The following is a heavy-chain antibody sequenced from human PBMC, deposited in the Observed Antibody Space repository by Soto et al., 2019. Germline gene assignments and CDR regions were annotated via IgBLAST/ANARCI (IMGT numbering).Heavy chain of an antibody. J-gene: IGHJ6*02. Sequence: SVKVSCKASGGTFSSYAISWVRQAPGQGLEWMGGIIPIFATANYAQKFQGRVMITVDESTTTAYMDLSSLRSEDTAVYYCARSVSFRYQLLKRGMDVWGQGTTVTVSS. CDR1: GGTFSSYA. V-gene: IGHV1-69*13. D-gene: IGHD2-2*01. CDR2: IIPIFATA. CDR3: ARSVSFRYQLLKRGMDV.